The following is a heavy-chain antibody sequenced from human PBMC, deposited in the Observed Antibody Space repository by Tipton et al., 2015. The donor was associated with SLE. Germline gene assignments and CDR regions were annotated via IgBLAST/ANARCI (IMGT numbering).Heavy chain of an antibody. Sequence: QSGPEVKKPGASVKVSCKASGYTFTTYGISWVRQAPGQGLEWMGWISAYNGNTNYAQKLQGRVTMTTDTSTSTAYMELRSLRSDDTAVYYCARGYYGSGSYYNPNYFDPWGQGTLVTVSS. CDR2: ISAYNGNT. CDR3: ARGYYGSGSYYNPNYFDP. D-gene: IGHD3-10*01. J-gene: IGHJ5*02. CDR1: GYTFTTYG. V-gene: IGHV1-18*01.